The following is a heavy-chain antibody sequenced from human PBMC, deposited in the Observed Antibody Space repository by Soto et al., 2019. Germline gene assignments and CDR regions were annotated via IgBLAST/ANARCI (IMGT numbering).Heavy chain of an antibody. Sequence: SETLSLTCTVSGGSISNGGYYWSWIRQHPGKGLEWIGNIYYSGSTYYNPSLKSRLTMSVDTSKNQFSLKLSSVTAADTAVYYCAREWELQSLDYWGQGTLVTVS. CDR2: IYYSGST. CDR1: GGSISNGGYY. J-gene: IGHJ4*02. D-gene: IGHD1-26*01. CDR3: AREWELQSLDY. V-gene: IGHV4-31*03.